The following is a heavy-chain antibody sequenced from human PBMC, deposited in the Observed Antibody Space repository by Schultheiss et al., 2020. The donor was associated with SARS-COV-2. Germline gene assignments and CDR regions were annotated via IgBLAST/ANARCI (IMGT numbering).Heavy chain of an antibody. CDR1: GGSFSAYY. CDR2: INHSGRT. J-gene: IGHJ4*02. V-gene: IGHV4-34*01. CDR3: ARYGDYYFDY. Sequence: SETLSLTCAVYGGSFSAYYWSWIRQPPGKGLEWIGEINHSGRTNYNPSLKSRVTISVDTSKNQFSLKLSSVTAADTAVYYCARYGDYYFDYWGQGTLVTVSS. D-gene: IGHD4-17*01.